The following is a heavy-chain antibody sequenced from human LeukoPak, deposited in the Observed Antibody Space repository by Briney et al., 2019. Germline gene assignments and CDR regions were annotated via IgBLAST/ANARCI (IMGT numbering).Heavy chain of an antibody. J-gene: IGHJ4*02. V-gene: IGHV3-23*01. CDR3: AQGYSSGWFPN. Sequence: GGSLRLSCAVSGFSVSSFGMSWVRQAPGKGLEWISAISVDGETTWYADSVKGRFIISRHNSKNTLYLQLSSLRAEDTAVYYCAQGYSSGWFPNWGQGSLVSVSS. CDR2: ISVDGETT. D-gene: IGHD2-15*01. CDR1: GFSVSSFG.